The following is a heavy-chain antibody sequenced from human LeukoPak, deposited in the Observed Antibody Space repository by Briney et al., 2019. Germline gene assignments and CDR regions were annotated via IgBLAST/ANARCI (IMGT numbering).Heavy chain of an antibody. CDR1: GFTFSNYW. CDR3: ARVLPNSGRYFDY. Sequence: GGSLRLSCAASGFTFSNYWMHWVRQAPGKGLVWVSRIFSDASSTNYADSVKGRFTISRDNAKNTLYLQMNSLRADDTAVYYCARVLPNSGRYFDYWGQGTLVTVSS. D-gene: IGHD6-19*01. CDR2: IFSDASST. V-gene: IGHV3-74*01. J-gene: IGHJ4*02.